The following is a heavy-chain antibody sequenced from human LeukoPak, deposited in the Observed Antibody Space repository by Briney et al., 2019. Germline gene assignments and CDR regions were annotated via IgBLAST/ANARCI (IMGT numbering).Heavy chain of an antibody. J-gene: IGHJ4*02. D-gene: IGHD3-22*01. CDR2: IKQDGSEK. Sequence: PGGSLRLSCAASGFTFSSYWMSWVRQAPGKGLEWVANIKQDGSEKYYVDSVKGRFTISRDNAKNSLYLQMNSLRAEDTAVYYCARGIHYYYDSSGYYYFDYWGRGTLVTVSS. V-gene: IGHV3-7*01. CDR1: GFTFSSYW. CDR3: ARGIHYYYDSSGYYYFDY.